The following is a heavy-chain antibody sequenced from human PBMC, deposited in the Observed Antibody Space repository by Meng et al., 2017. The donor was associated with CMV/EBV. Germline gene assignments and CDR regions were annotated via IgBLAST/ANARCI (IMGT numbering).Heavy chain of an antibody. V-gene: IGHV3-30-3*01. CDR2: ISYDGSSK. J-gene: IGHJ3*02. D-gene: IGHD2-21*01. CDR1: GFTLSSYA. CDR3: ARERLLRWGGAFDI. Sequence: LSLTCAASGFTLSSYAMHWVRQAPGKGLEWVAVISYDGSSKYYADSVKGRFTISRDNSKHTLYLQMNSLRAEDTAVYYCARERLLRWGGAFDIWGQGTMVTVSS.